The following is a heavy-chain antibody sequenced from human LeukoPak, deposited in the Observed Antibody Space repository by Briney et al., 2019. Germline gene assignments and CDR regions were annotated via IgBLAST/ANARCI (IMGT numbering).Heavy chain of an antibody. D-gene: IGHD2-8*01. CDR1: GFTFSVYF. J-gene: IGHJ4*02. V-gene: IGHV3-64D*06. CDR3: VKDLNGTWSFDY. CDR2: ISSNEYDT. Sequence: GGSLRLSCSASGFTFSVYFMHWVRQAPGKGLEYVSSISSNEYDTYYADSVKGRFTISRDNSKNTLFLQMSSLSAEDTVVYYCVKDLNGTWSFDYWGQGTLVTVSS.